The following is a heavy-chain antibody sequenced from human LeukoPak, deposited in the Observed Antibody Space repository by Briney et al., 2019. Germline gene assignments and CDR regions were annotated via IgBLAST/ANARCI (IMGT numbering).Heavy chain of an antibody. D-gene: IGHD2-8*02. CDR3: ASRYSTGLHFDF. J-gene: IGHJ4*02. CDR1: GDSISNSNYY. Sequence: SETLSLTCTVSGDSISNSNYYWGWIRQPPGKGLEWIGTIYYSGTTYYNPSLKSRVAISVDTSRNQSSLRLNSITAADTAVYYCASRYSTGLHFDFWGQGTLVPVSS. CDR2: IYYSGTT. V-gene: IGHV4-39*07.